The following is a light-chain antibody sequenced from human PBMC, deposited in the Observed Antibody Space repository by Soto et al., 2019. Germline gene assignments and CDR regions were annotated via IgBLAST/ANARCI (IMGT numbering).Light chain of an antibody. CDR3: QQYYSYPLT. V-gene: IGKV1-8*01. CDR1: QGISSY. J-gene: IGKJ4*01. Sequence: AIRMTQSPSSLSASTGDRVTITCRASQGISSYLAWYQQKPGKAPKLLIYAASTLQSGVPSRFSGSGSGTDFTLTISCLQSEDFATYYCQQYYSYPLTCGGGPNVDI. CDR2: AAS.